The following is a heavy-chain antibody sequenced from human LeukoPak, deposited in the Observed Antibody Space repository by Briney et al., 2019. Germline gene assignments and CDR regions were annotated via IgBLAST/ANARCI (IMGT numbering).Heavy chain of an antibody. J-gene: IGHJ3*02. V-gene: IGHV3-30*04. CDR1: GFTFSSYA. Sequence: GGSLRLSCAASGFTFSSYAMHWVRQAPGKGLEWVAVISYDGSNKYYADSVKGRFTIPRDNSKNTLYLQMNSLRAEDTAVYYCARDSSSHAFDIWGQGTMVTVSS. CDR2: ISYDGSNK. D-gene: IGHD6-13*01. CDR3: ARDSSSHAFDI.